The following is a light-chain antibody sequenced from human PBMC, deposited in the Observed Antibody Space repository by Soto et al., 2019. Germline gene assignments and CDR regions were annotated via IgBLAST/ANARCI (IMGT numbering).Light chain of an antibody. CDR3: QQRSNWPPRT. J-gene: IGKJ3*01. CDR1: QSVSSY. CDR2: DAS. Sequence: EIVLTQSPATLSLSPGERATLSCRASQSVSSYFAWYQQKPGQAPRLLIYDASNRATGIPARFSGSGSGTDFTLTISSLEPEDFAVYYCQQRSNWPPRTFGPGTKVDIK. V-gene: IGKV3-11*01.